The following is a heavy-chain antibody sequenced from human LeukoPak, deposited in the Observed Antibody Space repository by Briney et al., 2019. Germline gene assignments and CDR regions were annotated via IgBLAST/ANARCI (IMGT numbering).Heavy chain of an antibody. CDR2: INPSGDST. J-gene: IGHJ4*02. Sequence: GASVKVSCKASGYTFTNYHLHWVRQAPGQGLEWMGIINPSGDSTTYAQKFQGRVTVTRDTSTSTVYMELSSLRSDDTAVYYCARERNYFDYWGQGTLVTVSS. CDR1: GYTFTNYH. CDR3: ARERNYFDY. V-gene: IGHV1-46*01. D-gene: IGHD1-14*01.